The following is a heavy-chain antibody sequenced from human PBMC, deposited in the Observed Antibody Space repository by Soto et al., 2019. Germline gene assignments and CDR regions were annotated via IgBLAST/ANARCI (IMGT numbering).Heavy chain of an antibody. D-gene: IGHD3-16*01. CDR1: GFTFSSYA. Sequence: PVGSLRLSCAASGFTFSSYAMSWVRQAPGKGLDWVSASSGSGGSTYYADSVKGRFTISRDNSKNTLYLQMNSLRAEDTAVYYCAKVGEGVPWGLTIHTDHFYYRGQRTLVIFAS. J-gene: IGHJ4*02. CDR2: SSGSGGST. CDR3: AKVGEGVPWGLTIHTDHFYY. V-gene: IGHV3-23*01.